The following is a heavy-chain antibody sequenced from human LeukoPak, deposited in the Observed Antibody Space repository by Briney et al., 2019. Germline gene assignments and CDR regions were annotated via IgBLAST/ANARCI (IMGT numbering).Heavy chain of an antibody. CDR1: GGSISSYY. CDR3: ARESQLLLGMDV. D-gene: IGHD2-2*01. Sequence: SETLSLTCTVSGGSISSYYWSWIRQPPGKGLEWIGYIYYSGSTNYNPSLKSRVTISVDTSKNQFSLKLSSVTAADTAVYYCARESQLLLGMDVWGQGTTVTVSS. V-gene: IGHV4-59*01. J-gene: IGHJ6*02. CDR2: IYYSGST.